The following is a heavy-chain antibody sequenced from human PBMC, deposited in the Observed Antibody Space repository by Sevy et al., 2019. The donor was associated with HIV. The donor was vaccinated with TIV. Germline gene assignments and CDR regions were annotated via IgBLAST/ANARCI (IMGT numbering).Heavy chain of an antibody. V-gene: IGHV1-8*02. Sequence: ASVKVSCKASGYTFTSYGINWVRHATGQGLEWMGRMNPNTGNTGYAQKFQGRVTMTRDTSTSTAYMELRSLRSDDTAIHYCTRVRALNYYDTTVSMEYNWFDPWGQGTLVTVSS. J-gene: IGHJ5*02. CDR2: MNPNTGNT. D-gene: IGHD3-22*01. CDR1: GYTFTSYG. CDR3: TRVRALNYYDTTVSMEYNWFDP.